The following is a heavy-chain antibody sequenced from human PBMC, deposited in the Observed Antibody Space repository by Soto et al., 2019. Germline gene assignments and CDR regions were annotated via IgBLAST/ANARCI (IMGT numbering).Heavy chain of an antibody. Sequence: ASVKVSCKASGYTFTSQNMHWVRQAPGQGLEWMGVINPSIGTTTYAQKFQGRVTMTSDTSTSSVYMEVSSLRSEDTAVYYCARGGHVVVVTAALDYWGQGTLVTV. D-gene: IGHD2-21*02. J-gene: IGHJ4*02. CDR3: ARGGHVVVVTAALDY. V-gene: IGHV1-46*01. CDR2: INPSIGTT. CDR1: GYTFTSQN.